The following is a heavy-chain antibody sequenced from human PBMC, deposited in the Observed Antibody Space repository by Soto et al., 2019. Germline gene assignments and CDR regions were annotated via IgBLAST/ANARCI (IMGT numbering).Heavy chain of an antibody. CDR3: ASGSGSMVRGVRRPLFDY. Sequence: QVQLVQSGAEVKKPGASVKVSCKASGYTFTSYGISWVRQAPGQGLEWMGWISAYNGNTNYAQKLQGRVTMTTDTHTRTGYMELRSLGSDDTAVYYCASGSGSMVRGVRRPLFDYWGQGTLVTVSS. J-gene: IGHJ4*02. CDR2: ISAYNGNT. D-gene: IGHD3-10*01. V-gene: IGHV1-18*01. CDR1: GYTFTSYG.